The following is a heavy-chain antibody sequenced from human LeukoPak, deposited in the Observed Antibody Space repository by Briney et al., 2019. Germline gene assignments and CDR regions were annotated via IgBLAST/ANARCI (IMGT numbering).Heavy chain of an antibody. CDR3: VIWRGKSRRDFDL. J-gene: IGHJ2*01. CDR1: EFTFSSYE. Sequence: GGSLRLSCAASEFTFSSYEMNWVRQAPGKGLEWVSYIISSGITIYYRESVKDRFTVSRDNVWNSVNSQMYRLRVEDTGFYYFVIWRGKSRRDFDLWGGATLVTVYS. D-gene: IGHD2-21*01. CDR2: IISSGITI. V-gene: IGHV3-48*03.